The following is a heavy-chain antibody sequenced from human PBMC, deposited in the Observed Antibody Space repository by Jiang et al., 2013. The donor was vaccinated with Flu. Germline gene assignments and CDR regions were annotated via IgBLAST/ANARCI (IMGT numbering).Heavy chain of an antibody. CDR2: INPRAGST. Sequence: EVKKPGASVKVSCEASGNTFSTHYFHWVRQAPGQGLDWMGFINPRAGSTGYIQKFQGRVTLTTDRSTSTIYMELTSLTSGDTAVYYCATVFGTRPGVVPDGHFDYWGPGTLVTVSS. D-gene: IGHD2-2*01. J-gene: IGHJ4*02. V-gene: IGHV1-46*01. CDR1: GNTFSTHY. CDR3: ATVFGTRPGVVPDGHFDY.